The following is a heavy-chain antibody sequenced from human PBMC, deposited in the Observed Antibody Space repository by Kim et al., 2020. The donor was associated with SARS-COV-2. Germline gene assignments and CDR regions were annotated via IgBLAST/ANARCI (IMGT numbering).Heavy chain of an antibody. CDR3: ARHVWYYMESLRGLWFEANNWFDP. Sequence: SETLSLTCTVSGGSISSYYWSWIRQPPGKGLEWIGYIYYSGSTNYNPSLKSRVTISVDTSKNQFSLKLSSVTAANTAVYYCARHVWYYMESLRGLWFEANNWFDPWRQGTLVTVSS. V-gene: IGHV4-59*08. CDR2: IYYSGST. CDR1: GGSISSYY. D-gene: IGHD3-10*01. J-gene: IGHJ5*02.